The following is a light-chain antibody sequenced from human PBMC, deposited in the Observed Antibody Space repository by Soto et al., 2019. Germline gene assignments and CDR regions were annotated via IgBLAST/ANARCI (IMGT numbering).Light chain of an antibody. Sequence: QMTQSPCTLPASVGERVVNTCRASQSISNWLAWYQQNPGTAPKRLIYHASTLESGVPSRFSGSGSGTEFTLTISSLQPEDSATYYCQQCNSYSFGQGTKVDIK. V-gene: IGKV1-5*01. CDR2: HAS. CDR3: QQCNSYS. J-gene: IGKJ1*01. CDR1: QSISNW.